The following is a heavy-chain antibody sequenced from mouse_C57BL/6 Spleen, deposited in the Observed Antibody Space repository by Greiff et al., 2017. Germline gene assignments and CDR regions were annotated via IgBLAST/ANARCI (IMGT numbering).Heavy chain of an antibody. CDR2: IYPRSGNT. J-gene: IGHJ1*03. V-gene: IGHV1-81*01. CDR3: ARREDGYLYFDV. CDR1: GYTFTSYG. Sequence: QVQLKQSGAELARPGASVKLSCKASGYTFTSYGISWVKQRTGQGLEWIGEIYPRSGNTYYNEKFKGKATLTADKSSSTAYMELRSLTSEDSAVYFCARREDGYLYFDVWGTGTTVTVSS. D-gene: IGHD2-3*01.